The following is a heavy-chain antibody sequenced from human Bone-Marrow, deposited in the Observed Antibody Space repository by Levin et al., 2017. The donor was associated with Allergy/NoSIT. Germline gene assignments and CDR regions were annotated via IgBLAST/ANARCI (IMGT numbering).Heavy chain of an antibody. CDR2: IYYNGET. V-gene: IGHV4-59*01. D-gene: IGHD4-17*01. CDR1: GGSISPYY. Sequence: GSLRLSCSVSGGSISPYYWNWVRQPPGKGLEWIGYIYYNGETNYSPSLKSRVTISVDTSKNQFSLKLTSVTAADPAVYYCAGGPAETGDYTNWFDPWGPGTLVTVSS. J-gene: IGHJ5*02. CDR3: AGGPAETGDYTNWFDP.